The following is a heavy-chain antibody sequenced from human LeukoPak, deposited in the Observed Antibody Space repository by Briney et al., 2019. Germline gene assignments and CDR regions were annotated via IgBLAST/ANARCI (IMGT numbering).Heavy chain of an antibody. CDR1: GGTFSSYA. CDR3: ARDLTRDGYNHDIRYGMDV. D-gene: IGHD5-24*01. V-gene: IGHV1-69*10. J-gene: IGHJ6*02. Sequence: ASVTVSFKASGGTFSSYAISWVRQAPGQGLEWMGRIIPIFRIANYSQKFQGRVTITADKSTSTDYMELSSLRSEDTAVYYCARDLTRDGYNHDIRYGMDVWGQGTTVTVSS. CDR2: IIPIFRIA.